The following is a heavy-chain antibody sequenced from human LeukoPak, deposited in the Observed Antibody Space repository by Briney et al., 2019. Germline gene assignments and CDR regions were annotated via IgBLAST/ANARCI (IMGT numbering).Heavy chain of an antibody. CDR2: IYGRGETT. D-gene: IGHD3-22*01. CDR3: AKTAMISVIINTYPNSLNY. J-gene: IGHJ4*02. Sequence: GGSLRLSCAASGFTFSSNSMSWVRQAPGKGLEWVAAIYGRGETTYYADLVKGRFTISRDNSKNTLYLQMISLRAEDTAVYYCAKTAMISVIINTYPNSLNYWGQGTLVTVSS. V-gene: IGHV3-23*01. CDR1: GFTFSSNS.